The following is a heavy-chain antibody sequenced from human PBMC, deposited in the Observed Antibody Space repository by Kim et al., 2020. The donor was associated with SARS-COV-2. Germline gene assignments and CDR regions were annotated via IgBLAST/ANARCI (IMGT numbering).Heavy chain of an antibody. Sequence: GGSLRLSCAASGFTFSSYGMHWVRQAPGKGLEWVAVISYDGSNKYYADSVKGRFTISRDNSKNTLYLQMNSLRAEDTAVYDCAKLGLPDGGYGMDVWGQG. J-gene: IGHJ6*02. CDR1: GFTFSSYG. D-gene: IGHD3-16*01. CDR3: AKLGLPDGGYGMDV. CDR2: ISYDGSNK. V-gene: IGHV3-30*18.